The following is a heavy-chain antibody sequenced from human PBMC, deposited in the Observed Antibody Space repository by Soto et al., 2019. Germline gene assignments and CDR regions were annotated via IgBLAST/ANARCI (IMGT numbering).Heavy chain of an antibody. J-gene: IGHJ4*01. CDR2: IYYSGSS. D-gene: IGHD3-10*01. V-gene: IGHV4-59*12. Sequence: SETLSLTCTVSGGSISSYYWSWIRQPPGKGLEWIGYIYYSGSSNYNPSLKSRVTISVDTSKNQFSLKLSSVTAADTAVYYCARDYLRALDYWGHGTLVTVS. CDR1: GGSISSYY. CDR3: ARDYLRALDY.